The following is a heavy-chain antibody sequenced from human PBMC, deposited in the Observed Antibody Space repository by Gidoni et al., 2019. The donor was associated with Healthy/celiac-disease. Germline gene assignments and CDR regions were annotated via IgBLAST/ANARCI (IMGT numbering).Heavy chain of an antibody. CDR2: IYYSGST. CDR1: GGSISSYY. V-gene: IGHV4-59*01. CDR3: ARDERGWFDP. J-gene: IGHJ5*02. Sequence: QVQLQESGPGLVKPSETLSLTCTVSGGSISSYYWSWIRQPPGKGLEWIGYIYYSGSTNYNPPLKSRVTISVDTSKNQFSLKLSSVTAADTAVYYCARDERGWFDPWGQGTLVTVSS.